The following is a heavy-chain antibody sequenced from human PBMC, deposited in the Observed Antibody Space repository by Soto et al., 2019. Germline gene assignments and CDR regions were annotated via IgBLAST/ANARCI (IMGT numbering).Heavy chain of an antibody. V-gene: IGHV4-39*01. Sequence: AGTLSHTCSVSGDSIRYSSFFWGWIGQAPGKEVVGLGSIYLTGTTYYNPSLKSRVNISVGTSRNHYSLKQSSLTAADAAVYYCGRHSLRVVPAPDDVCGPGTTVTVSS. CDR1: GDSIRYSSFF. J-gene: IGHJ6*02. CDR2: IYLTGTT. CDR3: GRHSLRVVPAPDDV. D-gene: IGHD2-2*01.